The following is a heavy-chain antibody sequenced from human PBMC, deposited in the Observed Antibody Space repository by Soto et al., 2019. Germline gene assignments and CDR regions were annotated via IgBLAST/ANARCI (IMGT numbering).Heavy chain of an antibody. V-gene: IGHV3-30-3*01. J-gene: IGHJ4*02. CDR3: ARVGDSVLVPAVPPSYFDY. CDR1: GFTFSSYA. CDR2: ISYDGSNK. D-gene: IGHD2-2*01. Sequence: PGGSLRLSCAASGFTFSSYAMHWVRQAPGKGLEWVAVISYDGSNKYYADSVKGRFTISRDNSKNTLYLQMNSLRAEDTAVYYCARVGDSVLVPAVPPSYFDYWGQGTLVTVSS.